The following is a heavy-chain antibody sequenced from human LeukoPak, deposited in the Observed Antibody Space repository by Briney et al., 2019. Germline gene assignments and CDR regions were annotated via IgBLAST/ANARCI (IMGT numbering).Heavy chain of an antibody. CDR3: ARRYCSGGSCYSGIADAFDI. J-gene: IGHJ3*02. D-gene: IGHD2-15*01. V-gene: IGHV5-51*01. CDR2: IYPGDSNT. CDR1: GYNFTNYW. Sequence: GESLKISCKGSGYNFTNYWIGWVRQMPGKGLEWMGIIYPGDSNTRYSPSFQGQVTISADKSISAAFLQWSSLKASDTAMYYCARRYCSGGSCYSGIADAFDIWGQGTMVTVSS.